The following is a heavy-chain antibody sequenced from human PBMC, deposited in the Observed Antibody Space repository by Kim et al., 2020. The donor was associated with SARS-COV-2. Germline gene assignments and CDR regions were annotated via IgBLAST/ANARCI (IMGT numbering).Heavy chain of an antibody. CDR2: TWYDGSNK. V-gene: IGHV3-33*01. CDR1: GFTLSTYG. Sequence: GGSLRLSCVASGFTLSTYGMHWVRQAPGKGLEWVAVTWYDGSNKYYADSVKGRFTISRDNSKNTLYLQMNSLRAEDTAVYYCARGRGNSYYYMAVWGQGT. CDR3: ARGRGNSYYYMAV. J-gene: IGHJ6*03.